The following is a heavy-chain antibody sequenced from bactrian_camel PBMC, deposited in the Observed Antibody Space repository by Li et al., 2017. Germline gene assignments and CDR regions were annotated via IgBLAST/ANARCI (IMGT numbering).Heavy chain of an antibody. J-gene: IGHJ4*01. CDR2: IYNGGGVT. D-gene: IGHD1*01. V-gene: IGHV3S40*01. CDR3: AAGRYSWDY. CDR1: GYGFSWHC. Sequence: VQLVESGGGSAQAGGSLRLSCAASGYGFSWHCVGWIRQAPGKEREEVARIYNGGGVTWYPDSVQGRFTISQDTAINTVYLQMNNLRPEDTAMYYCAAGRYSWDYWGQGTQVTVS.